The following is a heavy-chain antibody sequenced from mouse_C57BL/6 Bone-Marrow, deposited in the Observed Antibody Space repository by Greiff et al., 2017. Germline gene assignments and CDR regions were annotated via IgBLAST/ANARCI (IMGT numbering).Heavy chain of an antibody. CDR1: GFNFKDDY. Sequence: EVKLQESGAELVRPGASVKLSCTASGFNFKDDYMHWVKQRPEQGLEWIGWIDPENGDTEYASKFQGKATITTDTSSNTAYLQLSSLTSEDTALYYCAPRLYYFDYWDQGTTLTVSA. J-gene: IGHJ2*01. CDR2: IDPENGDT. CDR3: APRLYYFDY. V-gene: IGHV14-4*01.